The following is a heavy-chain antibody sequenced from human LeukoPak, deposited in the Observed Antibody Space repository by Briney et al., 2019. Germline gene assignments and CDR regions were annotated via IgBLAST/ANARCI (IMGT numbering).Heavy chain of an antibody. CDR2: INHSGST. Sequence: SETLSLTCAVSGWSFSGYYWSWIRQPPGKGLEWIGDINHSGSTNYNPSIKSRVTITVDTSKNQFSLKMSTETAEDTVVYYCARTRITIFGVAKSRFDYWGQGTLVTVSS. CDR3: ARTRITIFGVAKSRFDY. J-gene: IGHJ4*02. CDR1: GWSFSGYY. D-gene: IGHD3-3*01. V-gene: IGHV4-34*01.